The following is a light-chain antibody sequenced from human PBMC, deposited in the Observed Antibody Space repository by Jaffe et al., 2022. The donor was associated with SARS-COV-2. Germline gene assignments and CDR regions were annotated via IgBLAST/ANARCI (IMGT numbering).Light chain of an antibody. CDR2: GKN. CDR1: SLRSYY. V-gene: IGLV3-19*01. Sequence: SSELTQDPAVSVALGQTVRITCQGDSLRSYYASWYQQKPGQAPVLVIYGKNNRPSGIPDRFSGSSSGNTASLTITGAQAEDEADYYCNSRDSSGNHLISVFGGGTKLTVL. J-gene: IGLJ2*01. CDR3: NSRDSSGNHLISV.